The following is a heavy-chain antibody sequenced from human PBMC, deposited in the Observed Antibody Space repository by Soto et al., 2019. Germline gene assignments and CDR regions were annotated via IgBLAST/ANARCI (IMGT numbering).Heavy chain of an antibody. D-gene: IGHD3-16*01. CDR3: ARDGGPDTNAFDI. Sequence: QVQLQESGPGLVKPSQSLSLPCPVSGGSIASGGSYWGWFRRPQGKGLGCMGSIYYSGSTYYNPSLKSRVTISVDTSKNQFSLKLSSVTAADTAVYYCARDGGPDTNAFDIWGQGTMVTVSS. J-gene: IGHJ3*02. CDR1: GGSIASGGSY. V-gene: IGHV4-31*03. CDR2: IYYSGST.